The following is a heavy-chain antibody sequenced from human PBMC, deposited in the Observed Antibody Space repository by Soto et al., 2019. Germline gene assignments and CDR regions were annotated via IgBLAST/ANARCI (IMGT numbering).Heavy chain of an antibody. D-gene: IGHD3-22*01. V-gene: IGHV3-7*04. CDR3: ARGDYFDISGPFSDAFDI. J-gene: IGHJ3*02. CDR2: IKPDGSER. Sequence: GGSLRLSWAASGFTFSTYWMSWVLQAPGKGLEWVANIKPDGSERWYVDSVKGRFTISRDNAKNSLYLQMNSLRAEDTAVYYCARGDYFDISGPFSDAFDIWGQGTLVTVS. CDR1: GFTFSTYW.